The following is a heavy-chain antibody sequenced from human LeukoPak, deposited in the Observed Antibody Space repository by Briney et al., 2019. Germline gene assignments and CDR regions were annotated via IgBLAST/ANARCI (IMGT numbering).Heavy chain of an antibody. CDR2: IYHSGST. CDR1: GGSISSGGYY. J-gene: IGHJ4*02. Sequence: PSETLSLTCTVSGGSISSGGYYWSWIRQPPGKGLEWIWYIYHSGSTYYNPSLKSRVTISVDRSKNQFSLKLSSVTAADTAVYYCAGKYSSSRDYWGQGTLVTVSS. CDR3: AGKYSSSRDY. D-gene: IGHD6-6*01. V-gene: IGHV4-30-2*01.